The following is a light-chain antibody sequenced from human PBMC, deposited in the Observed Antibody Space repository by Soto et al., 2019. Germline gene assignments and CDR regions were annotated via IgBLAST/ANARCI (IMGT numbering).Light chain of an antibody. CDR3: CSYAGSSTLV. J-gene: IGLJ1*01. CDR2: EGT. V-gene: IGLV2-23*01. CDR1: SSDVGSYNL. Sequence: QSALTQPASVSGSPGQSITISCTGTSSDVGSYNLVSWYQQHPGKAPKLMIYEGTKRPSGVSYRFSGSKSRNTASLTISGLQAEDEADYYCCSYAGSSTLVFGTGTQLTVL.